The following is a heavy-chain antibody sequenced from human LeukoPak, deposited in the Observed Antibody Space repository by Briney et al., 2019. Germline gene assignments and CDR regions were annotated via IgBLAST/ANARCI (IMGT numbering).Heavy chain of an antibody. J-gene: IGHJ4*02. CDR3: ARDWRDYDILNSYCFDY. D-gene: IGHD3-9*01. CDR1: GFTFSSYS. Sequence: GGSLRLSCAASGFTFSSYSMNWVRQAPGKGLEWVSSISSSSSYIYYADSVKGRFTISRDNAKNSLYLQMNSLRDEDTAVYYCARDWRDYDILNSYCFDYWGQGTLVTVSS. CDR2: ISSSSSYI. V-gene: IGHV3-21*01.